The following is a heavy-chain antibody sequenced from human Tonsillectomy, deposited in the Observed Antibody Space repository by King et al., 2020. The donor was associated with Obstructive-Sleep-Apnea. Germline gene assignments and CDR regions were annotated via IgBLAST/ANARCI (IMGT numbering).Heavy chain of an antibody. CDR2: IYHSGST. J-gene: IGHJ2*01. D-gene: IGHD6-19*01. CDR3: ARGARGWYDYWYFDL. Sequence: QLQESGPGLVKPSGTLALTCAVSGGSISSSNWWSWVRQPPGKGLEWIGEIYHSGSTNYNPSLKSRVTISVDKSKNQFSLNLSSVTAADPAVYYCARGARGWYDYWYFDLWGRGTLVTVSS. CDR1: GGSISSSNW. V-gene: IGHV4-4*02.